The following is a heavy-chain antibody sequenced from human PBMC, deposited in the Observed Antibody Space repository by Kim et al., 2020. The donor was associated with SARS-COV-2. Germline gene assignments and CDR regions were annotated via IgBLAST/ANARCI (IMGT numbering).Heavy chain of an antibody. CDR3: ARGRDMYDY. V-gene: IGHV3-7*03. CDR1: GFNLNEYW. D-gene: IGHD2-15*01. CDR2: IKEDGTEK. Sequence: GGSLRLSCAASGFNLNEYWMTWVRQAPGKGLEWVANIKEDGTEKYYVDSVTGRSTISRDNAKNSLYLQMNSLRAEDTALYYCARGRDMYDYWGQGILVTV. J-gene: IGHJ4*02.